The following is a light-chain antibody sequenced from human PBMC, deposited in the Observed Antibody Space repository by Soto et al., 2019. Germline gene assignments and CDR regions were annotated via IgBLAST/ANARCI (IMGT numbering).Light chain of an antibody. CDR2: EVS. V-gene: IGLV2-14*01. Sequence: QSVLPQPASVSGSPGPSITLSCTGTSSDVDTYKYVSWYQQHPGKAPKLMIYEVSYRPSGVSDRFSGSMSGNTASLTISGLQAEDEADYYCCSYAGSSTRVQFGGGTKRTVL. J-gene: IGLJ2*01. CDR3: CSYAGSSTRVQ. CDR1: SSDVDTYKY.